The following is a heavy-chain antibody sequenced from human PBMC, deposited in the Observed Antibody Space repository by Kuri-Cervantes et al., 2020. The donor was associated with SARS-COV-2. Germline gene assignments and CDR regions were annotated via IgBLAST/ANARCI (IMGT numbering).Heavy chain of an antibody. Sequence: GESLKISCAASGFTFSSHSMNWVRQAPGKGLEWISYISSRSRTIYYADSVKGRFTISRDNAKNSLYLQMNSLRAEDTAVYYCARDGYSYGLGPRGAFDIWGQGTMVTVSS. D-gene: IGHD5-18*01. J-gene: IGHJ3*02. V-gene: IGHV3-48*01. CDR3: ARDGYSYGLGPRGAFDI. CDR1: GFTFSSHS. CDR2: ISSRSRTI.